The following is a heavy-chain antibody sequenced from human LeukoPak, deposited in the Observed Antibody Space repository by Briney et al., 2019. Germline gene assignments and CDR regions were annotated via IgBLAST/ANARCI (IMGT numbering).Heavy chain of an antibody. Sequence: SETLSLTCAVYGGSFSGYYWSWIRQPPGKGLEWIGEINHSGGTNYNPSLKSRVTISVDTSKNQFSLKLSSVTAADTAVYYCARVGYGSGSRVDYWGQGTLVTVSS. CDR1: GGSFSGYY. CDR2: INHSGGT. CDR3: ARVGYGSGSRVDY. V-gene: IGHV4-34*01. J-gene: IGHJ4*02. D-gene: IGHD3-10*01.